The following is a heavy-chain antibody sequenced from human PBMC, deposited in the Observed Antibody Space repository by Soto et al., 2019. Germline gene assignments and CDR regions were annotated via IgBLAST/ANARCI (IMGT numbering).Heavy chain of an antibody. CDR1: GGSISSYY. CDR3: ARAPMVRGVNDAFDI. CDR2: IYTSGST. V-gene: IGHV4-4*07. Sequence: SETLSLTCTVSGGSISSYYWSWIRQPAGKGLERIGRIYTSGSTNYNPSLKSRVTMSVDTSKNQFSLKLSSVTAADTAVYYCARAPMVRGVNDAFDIWGQGTMVTVSS. D-gene: IGHD3-10*01. J-gene: IGHJ3*02.